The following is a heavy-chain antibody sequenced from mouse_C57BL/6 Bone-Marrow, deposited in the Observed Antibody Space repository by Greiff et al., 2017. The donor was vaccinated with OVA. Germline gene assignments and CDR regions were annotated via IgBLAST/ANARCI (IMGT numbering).Heavy chain of an antibody. D-gene: IGHD2-4*01. Sequence: EVQLQQSGPELVKPGASVKMSCKASGYTFTDYNMHWVKQSHGKSLEWIGYINPNNGGTSYNQKFKGKATLTVNKSSSTAYMELRSLTSEDSAVYYCARHYDYDEGWYFDVWGTGTTVTVSS. CDR3: ARHYDYDEGWYFDV. V-gene: IGHV1-22*01. CDR1: GYTFTDYN. CDR2: INPNNGGT. J-gene: IGHJ1*03.